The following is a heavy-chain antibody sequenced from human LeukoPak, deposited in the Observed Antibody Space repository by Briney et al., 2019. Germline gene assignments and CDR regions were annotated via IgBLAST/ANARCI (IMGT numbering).Heavy chain of an antibody. J-gene: IGHJ4*02. CDR2: INHSGST. Sequence: SETLSLTCAVYGGSFSGYYWSWIRQPPGKGLEWIGEINHSGSTNYNPSLKSRVTISVDTSKNQFSLKLSSVTAADTAVYYCARLRKDFWSGYSILDYWGQGTLVTVSS. D-gene: IGHD3-3*01. V-gene: IGHV4-34*01. CDR3: ARLRKDFWSGYSILDY. CDR1: GGSFSGYY.